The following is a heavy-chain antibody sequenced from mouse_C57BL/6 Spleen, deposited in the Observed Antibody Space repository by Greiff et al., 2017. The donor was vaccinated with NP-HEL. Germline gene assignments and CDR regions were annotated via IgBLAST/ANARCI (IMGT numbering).Heavy chain of an antibody. CDR2: INPKNGGT. V-gene: IGHV1-26*01. CDR3: AAAWRAMDY. CDR1: GYTFTDYY. Sequence: EVQLQQSGPELVKPGASVKISCKASGYTFTDYYMNWVKQSHGKSLEWIGDINPKNGGTSYNQKFKGKATLTVDKSASTAYMELRSLTSEDSAVYYCAAAWRAMDYWGQGTSVTVSS. J-gene: IGHJ4*01. D-gene: IGHD3-2*02.